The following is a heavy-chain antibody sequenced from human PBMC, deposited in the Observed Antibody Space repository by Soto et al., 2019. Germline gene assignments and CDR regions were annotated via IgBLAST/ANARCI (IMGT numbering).Heavy chain of an antibody. J-gene: IGHJ6*02. D-gene: IGHD3-22*01. CDR2: IYPGDSDT. CDR1: GYSFTSYW. Sequence: GESLKISCNGSGYSFTSYWIGWVRQMPGKGLELMGIIYPGDSDTRYSPSFQGQVTISADKSISTAYLQWSSLKASDTAVYYCARDNNYYDSSGEPYYYYGMDVWGQGTTVTVSS. CDR3: ARDNNYYDSSGEPYYYYGMDV. V-gene: IGHV5-51*01.